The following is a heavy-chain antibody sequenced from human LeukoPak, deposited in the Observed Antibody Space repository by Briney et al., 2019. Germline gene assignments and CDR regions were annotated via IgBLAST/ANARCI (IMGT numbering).Heavy chain of an antibody. V-gene: IGHV1-46*01. D-gene: IGHD3-10*01. Sequence: ASVKVSCKASGYTLTSYYMHWVRQAPGQGLEWMGIINPSGGRTSYAQKFQGRVTTTRDTSTSTGYMELRRPRSQGTAVYYCARNSEPPGSGEYWGQGTLVTVSS. CDR1: GYTLTSYY. CDR3: ARNSEPPGSGEY. CDR2: INPSGGRT. J-gene: IGHJ4*02.